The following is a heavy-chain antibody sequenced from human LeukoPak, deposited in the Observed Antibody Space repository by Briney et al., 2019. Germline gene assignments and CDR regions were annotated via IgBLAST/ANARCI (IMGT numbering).Heavy chain of an antibody. Sequence: GASVKVSCTASGGTFSSYAISWVRQAPGQGREWMGGIIPIFGTANYAQKFQGRVTITADESTSTAYMELSSLRSEDTAVYYCATRYCSGGSCYNPFDPWGQGTLVTVSS. CDR3: ATRYCSGGSCYNPFDP. V-gene: IGHV1-69*13. CDR1: GGTFSSYA. CDR2: IIPIFGTA. J-gene: IGHJ5*02. D-gene: IGHD2-15*01.